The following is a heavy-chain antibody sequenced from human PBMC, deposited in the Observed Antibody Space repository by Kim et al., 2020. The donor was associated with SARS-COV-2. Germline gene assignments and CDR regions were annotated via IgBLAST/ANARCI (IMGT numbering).Heavy chain of an antibody. D-gene: IGHD2-15*01. CDR1: GFTFSSYA. J-gene: IGHJ4*02. Sequence: GGSLRLSCAASGFTFSSYAMSWVRQAPGKGLEWVSVIYSGGSSTYYADSVKGRFTISRDNSKNTLYLQMNSLRAEDTAVYYCAKDCSGGSCYSVFDYWGQGTLVAVSS. CDR2: IYSGGSST. V-gene: IGHV3-23*03. CDR3: AKDCSGGSCYSVFDY.